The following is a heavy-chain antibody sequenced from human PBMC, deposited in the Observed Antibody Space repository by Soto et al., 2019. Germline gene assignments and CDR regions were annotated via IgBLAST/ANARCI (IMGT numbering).Heavy chain of an antibody. CDR2: ISAYNGNT. Sequence: ASVKVSCKASGYAFTSYGISWVRQAPGQGLEWMGWISAYNGNTKYAQKLQGRVTMTTDTSTSTAYMELSSLRSEDTAVYYCARGLGLYYFDYWGQGTLVTVSS. D-gene: IGHD1-26*01. CDR3: ARGLGLYYFDY. J-gene: IGHJ4*02. V-gene: IGHV1-18*01. CDR1: GYAFTSYG.